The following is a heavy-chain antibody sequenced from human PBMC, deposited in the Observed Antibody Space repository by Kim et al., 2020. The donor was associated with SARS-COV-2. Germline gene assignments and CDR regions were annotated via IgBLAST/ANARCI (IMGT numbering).Heavy chain of an antibody. CDR3: ARGLRRYFDWYPFDP. D-gene: IGHD3-9*01. Sequence: QKFQGRVTMTRNTSISTAYMGLSSLRSEDTAVYYCARGLRRYFDWYPFDPWGQGTLVTVSS. J-gene: IGHJ5*02. V-gene: IGHV1-8*01.